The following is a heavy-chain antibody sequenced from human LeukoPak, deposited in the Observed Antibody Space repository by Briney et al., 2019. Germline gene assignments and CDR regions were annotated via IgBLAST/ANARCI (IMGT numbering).Heavy chain of an antibody. Sequence: SSETLSLTCRVSGASINSGSNYWGWLRQPPGKTLEWIGSIYSSGSTYYNPSLKSRVIIMIDTPKNHFSLTLSSVTAADTAVYYCARSDGYGLVGIWGQGTMVTVSS. CDR2: IYSSGST. CDR3: ARSDGYGLVGI. V-gene: IGHV4-39*07. D-gene: IGHD5-18*01. CDR1: GASINSGSNY. J-gene: IGHJ3*02.